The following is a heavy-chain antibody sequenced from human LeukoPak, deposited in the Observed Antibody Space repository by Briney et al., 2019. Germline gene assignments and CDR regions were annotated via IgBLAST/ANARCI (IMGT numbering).Heavy chain of an antibody. CDR3: TRETSSRYFDY. V-gene: IGHV1-8*01. Sequence: ASVKVSCKACGYTLTSYDINWVRQATGQRLEWMGWMNPNSGRTGYAQNFQGRITITRNTSISTAYMELSSLRSEDTAVYYCTRETSSRYFDYWGQGTLVTVSS. J-gene: IGHJ4*02. CDR2: MNPNSGRT. CDR1: GYTLTSYD.